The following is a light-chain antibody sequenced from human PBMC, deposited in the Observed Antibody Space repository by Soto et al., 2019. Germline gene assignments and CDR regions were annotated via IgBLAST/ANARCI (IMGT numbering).Light chain of an antibody. V-gene: IGLV1-51*01. CDR3: GTWDTSLSAVV. J-gene: IGLJ2*01. Sequence: QSVLTQPPSVSAAPGQKVTISCSGASSNIGKSYVSWYQQLPGAAPKLVIFDTNKRPSGIPDRFSGSKSGTSAALDITALQTGDEADYYCGTWDTSLSAVVFGGGTKLNVL. CDR2: DTN. CDR1: SSNIGKSY.